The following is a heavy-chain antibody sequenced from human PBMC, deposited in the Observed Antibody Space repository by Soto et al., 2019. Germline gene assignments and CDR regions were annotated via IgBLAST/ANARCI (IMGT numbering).Heavy chain of an antibody. J-gene: IGHJ4*02. CDR2: TRNKANSYTT. D-gene: IGHD3-22*01. CDR3: ARGGRAYYDSSGYDY. V-gene: IGHV3-72*01. CDR1: GFTFSDHY. Sequence: EVQLVESGGGLVQPGGSLRLSCAASGFTFSDHYMDWVRQAPGKGLEWVGRTRNKANSYTTEYAASVKGRFTISRDDSKNSLYLQMNSLKTEDTDVYYCARGGRAYYDSSGYDYWGQGTLVTVSS.